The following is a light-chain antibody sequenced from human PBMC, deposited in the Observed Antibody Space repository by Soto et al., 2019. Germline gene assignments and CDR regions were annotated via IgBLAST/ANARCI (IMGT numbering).Light chain of an antibody. J-gene: IGLJ2*01. Sequence: QSVLTQSPSASASLGASVKLTCTLTSGHSSYAIAWHQQQPEKGPRYLMKLNSDGPHSKGDGIPDRFSGSSSGAERYLTISSLQSEDEADYYCQTWDTGIHVVFGGGTKLTVL. V-gene: IGLV4-69*01. CDR2: LNSDGPH. CDR1: SGHSSYA. CDR3: QTWDTGIHVV.